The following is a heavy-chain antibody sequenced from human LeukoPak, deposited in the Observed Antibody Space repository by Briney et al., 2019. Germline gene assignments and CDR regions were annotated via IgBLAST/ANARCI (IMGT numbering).Heavy chain of an antibody. V-gene: IGHV3-48*02. CDR3: ARDPYDILTGYLEYYFDY. Sequence: GGSLRLSCAASGFTFSNYVMSWVRQAPGKGLEWVSYINHNGEMIFYPDFVKGRFTISRDNAKNSLYLQMNSLRDEDTAVYYCARDPYDILTGYLEYYFDYWGQGTLVTVSS. D-gene: IGHD3-9*01. CDR1: GFTFSNYV. CDR2: INHNGEMI. J-gene: IGHJ4*02.